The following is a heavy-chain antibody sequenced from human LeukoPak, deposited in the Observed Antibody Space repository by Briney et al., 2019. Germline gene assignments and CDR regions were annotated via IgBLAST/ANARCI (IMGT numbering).Heavy chain of an antibody. D-gene: IGHD4-23*01. CDR3: ARGDYGGGFDY. J-gene: IGHJ4*02. CDR1: GYTFTDYY. CDR2: ISSYNGDT. V-gene: IGHV1-18*04. Sequence: ASVKVSCKSSGYTFTDYYMHWVRQAPGQGLEWMGWISSYNGDTKYAQKVQGRVTVTTDTSTSTAYMELRSLSLDDTAVYYCARGDYGGGFDYWGQGTLVTVSS.